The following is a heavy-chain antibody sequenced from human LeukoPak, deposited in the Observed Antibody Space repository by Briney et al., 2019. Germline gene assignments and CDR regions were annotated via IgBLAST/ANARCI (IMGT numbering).Heavy chain of an antibody. CDR1: GFTFRNYA. J-gene: IGHJ4*02. D-gene: IGHD1-14*01. V-gene: IGHV3-23*01. CDR3: TKDRQLPKEPIEY. CDR2: INGGGGST. Sequence: GGSLRLSCAASGFTFRNYAMTWVRQAAGKGLEWFSAINGGGGSTYYAGSVKGRFIIYRDNHRNTLYLQMNSLRPEDTALYFCTKDRQLPKEPIEYWGQGTLVTVSS.